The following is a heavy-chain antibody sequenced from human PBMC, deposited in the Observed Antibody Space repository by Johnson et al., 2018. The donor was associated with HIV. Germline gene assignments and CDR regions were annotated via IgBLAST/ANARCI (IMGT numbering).Heavy chain of an antibody. CDR2: IYSGGST. J-gene: IGHJ3*02. CDR3: ARLGFYNWNGGGALDI. D-gene: IGHD1-20*01. V-gene: IGHV3-53*01. CDR1: GFTVSSNY. Sequence: AQLVESGGGLIQPGGSLRLSCAASGFTVSSNYMSWVRQAPGNGLEWVSVIYSGGSTYTADSVKGRFTISRDNSKNTLYLQMNSLRAEDTAVYYCARLGFYNWNGGGALDIWGQGTMVTVSS.